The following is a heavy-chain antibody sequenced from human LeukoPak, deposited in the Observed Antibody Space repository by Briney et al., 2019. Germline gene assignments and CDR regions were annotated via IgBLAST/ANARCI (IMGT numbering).Heavy chain of an antibody. CDR2: MNPNSGNT. CDR3: ARGPYSSSSLGWDY. Sequence: ASVKVSCKASRYTFTSYDINWVRQATGQGLEWMGWMNPNSGNTGYAQKFQGRVTITRNTSISTAYMELSSLRSEDTAVYYCARGPYSSSSLGWDYWGQGTLVTVSS. J-gene: IGHJ4*02. V-gene: IGHV1-8*01. CDR1: RYTFTSYD. D-gene: IGHD6-6*01.